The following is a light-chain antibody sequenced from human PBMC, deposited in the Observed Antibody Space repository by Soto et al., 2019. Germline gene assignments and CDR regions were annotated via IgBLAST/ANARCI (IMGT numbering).Light chain of an antibody. Sequence: QSGLTQPRSVSGSPGQSVTISCTGTSSDIGGYNYVSWYQQHPGKAPKLMIYDVIKRPSGVPDRFSGSKSGNTASPTIYGLQAEDEADYYCCSYAGSYTHVFGTGTKVTV. CDR1: SSDIGGYNY. CDR2: DVI. J-gene: IGLJ1*01. CDR3: CSYAGSYTHV. V-gene: IGLV2-11*01.